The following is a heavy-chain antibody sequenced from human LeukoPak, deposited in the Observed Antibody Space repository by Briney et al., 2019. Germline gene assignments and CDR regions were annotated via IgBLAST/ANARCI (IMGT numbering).Heavy chain of an antibody. CDR2: ISAYNGNT. J-gene: IGHJ4*02. CDR3: ARTYTDFWSGYFDY. V-gene: IGHV1-18*01. Sequence: ASVKVSCKASGYTFTSYGISWVRQAPGQGLEWMGWISAYNGNTNYAQKFQGRVTITADESTSTAYMELSSLRSEDTAVYYCARTYTDFWSGYFDYWGQGTLVTVSS. CDR1: GYTFTSYG. D-gene: IGHD3-3*01.